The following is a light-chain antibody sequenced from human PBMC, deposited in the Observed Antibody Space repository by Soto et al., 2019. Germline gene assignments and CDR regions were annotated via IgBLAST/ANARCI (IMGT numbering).Light chain of an antibody. Sequence: QSALTQPASVSGSPGQSITISCTGTSSDVGGSNYVSWYQQHPGKAPKLMIYEVSNRPSGVSNRFSGSKSGNTASLTISGLQAEDEADYYCRSYTTSNDLCVFGTGTKVTVL. CDR2: EVS. J-gene: IGLJ1*01. CDR3: RSYTTSNDLCV. CDR1: SSDVGGSNY. V-gene: IGLV2-14*01.